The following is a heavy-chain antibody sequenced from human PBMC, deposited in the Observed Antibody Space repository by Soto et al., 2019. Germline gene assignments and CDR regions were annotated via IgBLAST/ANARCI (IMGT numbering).Heavy chain of an antibody. V-gene: IGHV3-23*01. CDR3: AKALTSTGWSKNDY. CDR2: ISGSGGAT. J-gene: IGHJ4*02. CDR1: GFTFSTYA. Sequence: EVQLLESGGGLVQPGGSLRLSCAASGFTFSTYAMSWVHQAPGEGLEWVSTISGSGGATYYADSVKGRFTISRDNSKNTLYLQMNSLSAEDTTVYYCAKALTSTGWSKNDYWGQGTLVTVSS. D-gene: IGHD6-19*01.